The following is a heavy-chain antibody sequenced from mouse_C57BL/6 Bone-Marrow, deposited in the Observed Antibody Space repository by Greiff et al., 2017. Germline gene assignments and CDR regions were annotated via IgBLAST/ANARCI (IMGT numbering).Heavy chain of an antibody. J-gene: IGHJ1*03. V-gene: IGHV5-9*01. Sequence: EVQLVESGGGLVKPGGSLKLSCAASGFTFSSYTMSWVRQTPEKRLQWVAAISGGGGNTSYPDSVKGRFTISRDNDKNVLYLQMISLRSEDTALYYCSRQVTTVLATKYFDVWGTGTTVTVAS. CDR2: ISGGGGNT. D-gene: IGHD1-1*01. CDR3: SRQVTTVLATKYFDV. CDR1: GFTFSSYT.